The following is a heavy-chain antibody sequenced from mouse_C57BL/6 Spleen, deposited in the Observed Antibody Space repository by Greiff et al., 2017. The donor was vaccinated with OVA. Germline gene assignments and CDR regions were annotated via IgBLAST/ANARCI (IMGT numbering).Heavy chain of an antibody. D-gene: IGHD1-1*01. CDR2: IDPSDSYT. J-gene: IGHJ1*03. CDR3: ARFYYYGSSFHWYFDV. Sequence: VQLQQPGAELVKPGASVKLSCKASGYTFTSYWMQWVKQRPGQGLEWIGEIDPSDSYTNYNQKFKGKATLTVDTSSSTAYMQLSSLTSEDSAVYYCARFYYYGSSFHWYFDVWGTGTTVTVSS. CDR1: GYTFTSYW. V-gene: IGHV1-50*01.